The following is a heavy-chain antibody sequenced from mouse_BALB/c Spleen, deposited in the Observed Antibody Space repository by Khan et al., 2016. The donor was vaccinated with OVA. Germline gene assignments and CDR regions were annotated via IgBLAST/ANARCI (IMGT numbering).Heavy chain of an antibody. V-gene: IGHV1-5*01. D-gene: IGHD2-2*01. CDR1: GYGFTSYW. CDR3: TRSYGSYCFDY. Sequence: VQLQQSGTVLARPGASVKMSCKASGYGFTSYWMHWVTQRPGQGLEWIGAIYPGISDTRYNQKFKGKAKLTAVTSASTAYMELSSLTNEDSAVYYCTRSYGSYCFDYWGQGTTLTVSS. J-gene: IGHJ2*01. CDR2: IYPGISDT.